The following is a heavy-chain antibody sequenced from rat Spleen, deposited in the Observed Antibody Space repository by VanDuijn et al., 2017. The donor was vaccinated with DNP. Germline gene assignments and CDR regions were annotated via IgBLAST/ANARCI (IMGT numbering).Heavy chain of an antibody. CDR3: ASWSPIAPISTSNY. V-gene: IGHV5-58*01. J-gene: IGHJ2*01. Sequence: EVQLVESGGDLVQPGRSLKLSCVDSGFTFKNYWMFWIRQAPGKGLEWVTSINADGGSTYYPDSVKGRFTISRDNAENTVYLQMNSLRSEDTATYFCASWSPIAPISTSNYWGQGVMVTVSS. CDR2: INADGGST. D-gene: IGHD1-2*01. CDR1: GFTFKNYW.